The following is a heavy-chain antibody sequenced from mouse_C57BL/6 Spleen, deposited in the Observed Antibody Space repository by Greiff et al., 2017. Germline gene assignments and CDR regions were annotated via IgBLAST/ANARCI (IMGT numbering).Heavy chain of an antibody. Sequence: EVKLQESGPGLVKPSQSLSLTCSVTGYSITSGYYWNWIRQFPGNKLEWMGYISYDGSNNYNPSLKNRISITRDTSKNQFFLKLNSVTTEDTATYYCARDRGWVYYAMDYWGQGTSVTVSS. V-gene: IGHV3-6*01. D-gene: IGHD3-3*01. CDR1: GYSITSGYY. J-gene: IGHJ4*01. CDR2: ISYDGSN. CDR3: ARDRGWVYYAMDY.